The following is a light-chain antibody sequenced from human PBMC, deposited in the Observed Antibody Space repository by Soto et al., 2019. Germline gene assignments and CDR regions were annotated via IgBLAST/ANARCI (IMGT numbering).Light chain of an antibody. Sequence: SYELTQPPSVSVSPGQTASITCSGDKLGDKYACWYQQKPGQSPVLVIYQDSKRPSGIPERFSGYNYGNTATLTIRGTQAMDEADYYCQAWDSSKAVFGGGTKVTVL. CDR2: QDS. CDR3: QAWDSSKAV. J-gene: IGLJ2*01. CDR1: KLGDKY. V-gene: IGLV3-1*01.